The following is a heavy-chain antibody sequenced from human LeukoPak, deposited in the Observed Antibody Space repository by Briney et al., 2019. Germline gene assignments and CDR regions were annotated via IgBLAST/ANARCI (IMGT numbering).Heavy chain of an antibody. CDR1: GFTFSSHS. D-gene: IGHD1/OR15-1a*01. CDR2: ISSSSSTI. CDR3: AKQGFGC. J-gene: IGHJ4*02. V-gene: IGHV3-48*01. Sequence: GGSLRLSCAASGFTFSSHSMNWVRQAPGKGLEWVSYISSSSSTIYYADSVKGRFTISRDNSKNTMYLQMNSLRAEDTAVYYCAKQGFGCWGQGTLVTVSS.